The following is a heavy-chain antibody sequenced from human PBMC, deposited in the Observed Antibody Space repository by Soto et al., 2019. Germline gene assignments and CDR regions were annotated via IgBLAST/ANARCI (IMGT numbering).Heavy chain of an antibody. Sequence: QVQLVQSGAEVKKPGSSVTVSCKASGGTFSSYAISWVRQAPGQGLEWMGRIIPFIGTAKYAQKFQGRVTISAHESTRTAYMELTSRRSEDTAVYYCARVVMTTGAASYYYGMYVWCQVTTVTVSS. D-gene: IGHD4-4*01. V-gene: IGHV1-69*18. CDR1: GGTFSSYA. CDR3: ARVVMTTGAASYYYGMYV. CDR2: IIPFIGTA. J-gene: IGHJ6*02.